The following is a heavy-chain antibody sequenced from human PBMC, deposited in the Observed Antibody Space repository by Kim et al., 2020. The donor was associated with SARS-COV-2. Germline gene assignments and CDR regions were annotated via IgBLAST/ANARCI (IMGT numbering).Heavy chain of an antibody. D-gene: IGHD3-3*01. J-gene: IGHJ6*01. CDR3: ARGLLRFLFLWVRDNYYG. CDR2: ISYDGSNK. Sequence: GGSLRLSCAASGFTFSSYAMHWVRQAPGKGLEWVAVISYDGSNKYYVDSVKGRFTISRDNSKNTLYLQMNSLRAEDTAVYYCARGLLRFLFLWVRDNYYG. CDR1: GFTFSSYA. V-gene: IGHV3-30*04.